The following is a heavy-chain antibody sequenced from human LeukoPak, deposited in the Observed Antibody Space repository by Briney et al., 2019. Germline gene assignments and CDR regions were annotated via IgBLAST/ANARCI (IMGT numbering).Heavy chain of an antibody. V-gene: IGHV1-69*05. D-gene: IGHD2/OR15-2a*01. Sequence: GASVKVSCKASGGTFSSYAISWVRQAPGQGLEWMGRIIPIFGTANYAQKFQGRVTITTGESTSTAYMELSSLRSEDTAVYYCARDTIIRGYMDVWGKGTTVTVSS. CDR1: GGTFSSYA. J-gene: IGHJ6*03. CDR2: IIPIFGTA. CDR3: ARDTIIRGYMDV.